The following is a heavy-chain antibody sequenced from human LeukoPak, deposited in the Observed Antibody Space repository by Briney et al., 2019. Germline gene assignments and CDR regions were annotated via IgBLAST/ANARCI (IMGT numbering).Heavy chain of an antibody. CDR2: IYTNGIT. Sequence: PSQTLSLTCTVSGGSVSSGSYHWSWIRQPAGKGLEWIGRIYTNGITHYNPSLKSRVTMSIDTSMNQFSLKLSSVTAADTAVYYCARDPVGHCSGGSCPPGYYYGMDVWGQGTTVTVSS. CDR3: ARDPVGHCSGGSCPPGYYYGMDV. V-gene: IGHV4-61*02. D-gene: IGHD2-15*01. CDR1: GGSVSSGSYH. J-gene: IGHJ6*02.